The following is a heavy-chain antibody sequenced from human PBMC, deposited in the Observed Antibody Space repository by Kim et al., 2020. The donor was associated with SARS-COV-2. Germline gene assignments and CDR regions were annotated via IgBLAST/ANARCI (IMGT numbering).Heavy chain of an antibody. CDR2: ISWDGGST. V-gene: IGHV3-43*01. CDR1: GFTFDDYT. Sequence: GGSLRLSCAASGFTFDDYTMHWVRQAPGKGLEWVSLISWDGGSTYYADSVKGRFTISRDNSKNSLYLQMNSLRTEDTALYYCAKDKGAEPEDEYYYYYGMDVWGQGTTVTVSS. D-gene: IGHD1-26*01. J-gene: IGHJ6*02. CDR3: AKDKGAEPEDEYYYYYGMDV.